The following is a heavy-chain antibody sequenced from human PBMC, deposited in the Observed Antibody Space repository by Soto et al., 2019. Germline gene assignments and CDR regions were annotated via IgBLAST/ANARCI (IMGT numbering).Heavy chain of an antibody. CDR3: ARDLGEMYAI. CDR2: ISKTSSNI. V-gene: IGHV3-21*01. CDR1: GFLFSSST. D-gene: IGHD2-8*01. J-gene: IGHJ4*02. Sequence: GGSLRLSCRGSGFLFSSSTMTWVRQAPGKGLEWVSSISKTSSNIYYADSVKGRFTVSRDNAERSLSLHMNSLRAEDTAVYFCARDLGEMYAIWGQGTLVTVSS.